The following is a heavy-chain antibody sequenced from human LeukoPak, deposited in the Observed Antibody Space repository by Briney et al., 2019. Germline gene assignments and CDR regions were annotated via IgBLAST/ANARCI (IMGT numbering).Heavy chain of an antibody. V-gene: IGHV4-61*01. CDR3: ARVAVVTARGAFDI. CDR1: GGSVSSGNYY. J-gene: IGHJ3*02. Sequence: PSETLSLTCTVSGGSVSSGNYYWSWIRQPPGKGLEWIGYIYYSGSTNYNPSLKSRVTISVDTSKNQFSLKLSSVTAADTAVYYCARVAVVTARGAFDIWGQGTMVTVSS. D-gene: IGHD2-21*02. CDR2: IYYSGST.